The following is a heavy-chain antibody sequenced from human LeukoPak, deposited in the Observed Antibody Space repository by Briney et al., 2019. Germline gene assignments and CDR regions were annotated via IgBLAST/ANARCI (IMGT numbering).Heavy chain of an antibody. Sequence: GGSLRLSCAASGFTFSSYGMSWVRQAPGKGLEYVSAISSNGGSTYYANSVKGRFTISRDNSKNTLYLQMGSLRAEDMAVYYCARAGYCGGDCYSGLDYYYYYMDVWGKGTTVTVSS. D-gene: IGHD2-21*02. V-gene: IGHV3-64*01. J-gene: IGHJ6*03. CDR2: ISSNGGST. CDR1: GFTFSSYG. CDR3: ARAGYCGGDCYSGLDYYYYYMDV.